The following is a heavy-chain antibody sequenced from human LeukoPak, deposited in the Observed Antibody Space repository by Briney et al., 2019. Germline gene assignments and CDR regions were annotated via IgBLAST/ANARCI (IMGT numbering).Heavy chain of an antibody. CDR1: GFTFSSYG. CDR3: AKSKQQLVDYYYYGMDV. Sequence: GGSLRLSCAASGFTFSSYGMHWVRQAPGKGLEWVAFIRYDGGNKYYPDSVKGRFTISRDNFKNTLYLQMNSLRAADTAMYYCAKSKQQLVDYYYYGMDVWGQGTTVTVSS. J-gene: IGHJ6*02. D-gene: IGHD6-13*01. CDR2: IRYDGGNK. V-gene: IGHV3-30*02.